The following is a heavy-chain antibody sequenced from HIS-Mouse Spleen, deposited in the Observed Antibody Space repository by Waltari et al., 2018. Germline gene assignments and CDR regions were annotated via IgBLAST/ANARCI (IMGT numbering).Heavy chain of an antibody. J-gene: IGHJ4*02. CDR2: INHSGST. V-gene: IGHV4-34*01. CDR1: GGSFSGYY. D-gene: IGHD2-2*01. CDR3: ARSKGYCSSTSCYYFDY. Sequence: QVQLQQWGAGLLKPSETLSLTCAAYGGSFSGYYWSWIRQPPGKGLEWIGEINHSGSTNYNPSLKSRVTISVDTSKNQFSLKLSSVTAADTAVYYCARSKGYCSSTSCYYFDYWGQGTLVTVSS.